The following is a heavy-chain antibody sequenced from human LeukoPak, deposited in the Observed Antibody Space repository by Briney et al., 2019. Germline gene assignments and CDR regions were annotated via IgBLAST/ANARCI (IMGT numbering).Heavy chain of an antibody. CDR1: GGSISSGGYY. Sequence: SETLSLTCTVSGGSISSGGYYWSWIRQHPGKGLEWIGYIYYSGSTYYNPSLKSRVTISVDTSKNQFSLKLSSVTAADTAVYYCARQGYCSSTSCYTFDYWGQGTLVTVSS. CDR3: ARQGYCSSTSCYTFDY. J-gene: IGHJ4*02. V-gene: IGHV4-31*03. D-gene: IGHD2-2*02. CDR2: IYYSGST.